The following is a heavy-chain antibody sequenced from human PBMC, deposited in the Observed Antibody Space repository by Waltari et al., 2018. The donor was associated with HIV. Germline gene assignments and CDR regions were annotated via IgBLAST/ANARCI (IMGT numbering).Heavy chain of an antibody. CDR3: ARDRARTTDYYYYGMDV. Sequence: QVQLVQSGAEVKKPAASVKVSCKASGTTFTASYMNWLGQAPGQGLEWMGWINPNSGGTNYAQKFQGRVTMTRDTSISTAYMELSRLRSDDTAVYYCARDRARTTDYYYYGMDVWGQGTTVTVSS. V-gene: IGHV1-2*02. CDR2: INPNSGGT. J-gene: IGHJ6*02. D-gene: IGHD1-7*01. CDR1: GTTFTASY.